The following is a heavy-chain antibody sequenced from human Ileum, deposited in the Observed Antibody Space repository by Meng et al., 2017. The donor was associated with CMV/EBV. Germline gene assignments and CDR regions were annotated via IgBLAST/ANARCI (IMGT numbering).Heavy chain of an antibody. CDR3: ARDRPWDTVTIAAFYYYYGMDV. Sequence: ASVKVSCKASGYTFTSYGISWVRQAPGQGFEWMGWISAYNGNTNYAQKLQGRVTMTTDTSTSTAYMELRSLRSDDTAVYYCARDRPWDTVTIAAFYYYYGMDVWGQGTTVTVSS. V-gene: IGHV1-18*01. J-gene: IGHJ6*02. CDR2: ISAYNGNT. CDR1: GYTFTSYG. D-gene: IGHD4-17*01.